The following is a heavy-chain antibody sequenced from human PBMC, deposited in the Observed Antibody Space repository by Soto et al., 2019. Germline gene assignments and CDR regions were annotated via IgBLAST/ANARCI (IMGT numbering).Heavy chain of an antibody. V-gene: IGHV2-5*02. D-gene: IGHD3-9*01. CDR2: IYWDDDK. J-gene: IGHJ3*02. CDR1: GFSLSTSGVG. Sequence: SGPTLVNPTQTLTLTCTFSGFSLSTSGVGVGWIRQPPGKALEWLALIYWDDDKRYSPSLKSRLTITKDTSKNQVVLTMTNMDPVDTATYYCAHSSPAAIRYFDWSVEYHNDAFDIWGQGTMVTVSS. CDR3: AHSSPAAIRYFDWSVEYHNDAFDI.